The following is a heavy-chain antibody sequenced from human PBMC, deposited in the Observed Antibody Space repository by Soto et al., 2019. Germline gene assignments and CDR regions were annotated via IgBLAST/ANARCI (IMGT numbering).Heavy chain of an antibody. CDR3: AKDSRVRCSGGSCYYYYGMDV. V-gene: IGHV3-30*18. CDR2: ISYDGSNK. Sequence: GGSLRLSCAASGFTFSSYGMHWVRQAPGKGLEWVAVISYDGSNKYYADSVKGRFTISRDNSKNTLYLQMNSLRAEDTAVYYCAKDSRVRCSGGSCYYYYGMDVWGQGTTVTVSS. J-gene: IGHJ6*02. CDR1: GFTFSSYG. D-gene: IGHD2-15*01.